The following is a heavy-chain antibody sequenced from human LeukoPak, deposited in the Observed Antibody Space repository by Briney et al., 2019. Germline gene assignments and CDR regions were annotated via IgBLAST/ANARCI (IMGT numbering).Heavy chain of an antibody. V-gene: IGHV4-59*01. J-gene: IGHJ4*02. CDR1: GGSISSSY. D-gene: IGHD4-17*01. CDR3: ARGIESYGDYGY. Sequence: SETLSLACTVSGGSISSSYWSSVRQPPGKGLEWIAYMYNSGSTNYNPSLKSRVTISIDTSKNQFSLKLSSLTAADTASYYYARGIESYGDYGYWGQGILVTVSS. CDR2: MYNSGST.